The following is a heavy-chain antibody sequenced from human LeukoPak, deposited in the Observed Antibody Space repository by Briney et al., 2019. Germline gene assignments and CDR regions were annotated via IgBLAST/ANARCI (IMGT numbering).Heavy chain of an antibody. V-gene: IGHV3-21*01. Sequence: GGSLRLSCAASGFTFSSYSMNWVRQAPGKGLEWVSSISSSSSYIYYADSVKGRFTISRGNAKNSLYLQMNSLRAEDTAVYYCARARHEYSYDIDYWGQGTLVTVSS. CDR2: ISSSSSYI. D-gene: IGHD5-18*01. J-gene: IGHJ4*02. CDR3: ARARHEYSYDIDY. CDR1: GFTFSSYS.